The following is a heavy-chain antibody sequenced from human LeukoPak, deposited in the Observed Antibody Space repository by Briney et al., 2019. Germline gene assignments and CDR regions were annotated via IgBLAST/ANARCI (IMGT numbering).Heavy chain of an antibody. J-gene: IGHJ4*02. V-gene: IGHV7-4-1*02. CDR1: GYTFTNYT. D-gene: IGHD6-13*01. CDR3: ARERQLASFDY. CDR2: INTNTGNP. Sequence: ASVNVSFTASGYTFTNYTLNWVRQAPGQGLEWMGWINTNTGNPTYAQGFTGRFVFSLDTSVNTAYLQISSLKAEDTAVYYCARERQLASFDYWGQGTLVTVSS.